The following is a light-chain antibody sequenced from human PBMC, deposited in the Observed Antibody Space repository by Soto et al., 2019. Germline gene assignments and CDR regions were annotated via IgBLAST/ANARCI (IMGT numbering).Light chain of an antibody. CDR3: QQYGSSPPT. V-gene: IGKV3-20*01. Sequence: EMVLTQSPGTLYLSPGERVTLSCRASQTISSRYLAWYQQKLGQAPRLLIYGASSRATGIPDRFSGSGSGTDFTLPVSRLEPDDFAVFCCQQYGSSPPTFCQGTKLAIK. CDR1: QTISSRY. CDR2: GAS. J-gene: IGKJ2*01.